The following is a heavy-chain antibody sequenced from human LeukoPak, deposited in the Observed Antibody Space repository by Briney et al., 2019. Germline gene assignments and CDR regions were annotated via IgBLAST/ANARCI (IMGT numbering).Heavy chain of an antibody. D-gene: IGHD6-13*01. CDR3: ARGGAAAGHLDY. Sequence: GGSLRLSCAASGFTFSSYDMHWVRQATGKGLEWVSAIGTAGDPYYPGSVKGRFTISRENAKNSLCLQMNRLRAGDTAVYYCARGGAAAGHLDYWGQGTLVTVSS. V-gene: IGHV3-13*05. CDR1: GFTFSSYD. J-gene: IGHJ4*02. CDR2: IGTAGDP.